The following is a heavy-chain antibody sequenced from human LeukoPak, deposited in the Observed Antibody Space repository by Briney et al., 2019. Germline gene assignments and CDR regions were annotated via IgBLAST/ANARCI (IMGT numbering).Heavy chain of an antibody. Sequence: SETLSLTCTVSGGSISSYYWSWIRQPPGKGLEWIGYIYYSGSTNYNPSLKSRVTISVDTSKDQFSLKLSSVTAADTAVYYCARSAISNYYYYYYMDVWGKGTTVTVSS. CDR1: GGSISSYY. CDR2: IYYSGST. V-gene: IGHV4-59*01. J-gene: IGHJ6*03. D-gene: IGHD3-3*01. CDR3: ARSAISNYYYYYYMDV.